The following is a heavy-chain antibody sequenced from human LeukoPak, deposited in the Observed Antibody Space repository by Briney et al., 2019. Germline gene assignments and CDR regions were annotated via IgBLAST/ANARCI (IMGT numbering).Heavy chain of an antibody. D-gene: IGHD2-8*01. J-gene: IGHJ4*02. CDR3: GSPRMGY. V-gene: IGHV3-7*01. CDR2: INEDVSRE. CDR1: GFTFRRSW. Sequence: GSLRLSCAASGFTFRRSWLRWVRQAPGAGLECVANINEDVSREYYVDAVKGRFTISMDNAKSSLYLQVNSLRAEDTAVYCCGSPRMGYLGQGTLVTVSS.